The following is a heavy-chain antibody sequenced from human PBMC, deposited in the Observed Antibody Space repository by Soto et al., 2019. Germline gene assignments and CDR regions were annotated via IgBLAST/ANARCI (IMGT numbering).Heavy chain of an antibody. J-gene: IGHJ4*02. D-gene: IGHD1-1*01. CDR1: GDSVSSNSAA. Sequence: SQTLSLTCAISGDSVSSNSAAWNWIRQSPSRGLEWLGRTYYRSKWYNDYAVSVKSRITINPDTSKNQFSLQLNSVTPEDTAVYSCARQYIPGGTTRTSPPYFAYWDPGTLVTVSS. CDR3: ARQYIPGGTTRTSPPYFAY. V-gene: IGHV6-1*01. CDR2: TYYRSKWYN.